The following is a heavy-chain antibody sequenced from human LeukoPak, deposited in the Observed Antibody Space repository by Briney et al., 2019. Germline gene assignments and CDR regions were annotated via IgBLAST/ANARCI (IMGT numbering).Heavy chain of an antibody. Sequence: SQTLSLTCTVSGDSIFSASYYWGWLRQPPGKSPEWIGFIYYSGNTYYSSSLRSRISISIDTSNNQFSLSLSSVTVADTAVYYCAREGTAHAFDIWGRGTMVTVSS. D-gene: IGHD3-10*01. V-gene: IGHV4-31*03. CDR2: IYYSGNT. J-gene: IGHJ3*02. CDR1: GDSIFSASYY. CDR3: AREGTAHAFDI.